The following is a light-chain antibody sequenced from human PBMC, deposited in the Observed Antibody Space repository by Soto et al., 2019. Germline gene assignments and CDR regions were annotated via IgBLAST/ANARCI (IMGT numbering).Light chain of an antibody. CDR1: QTISTY. Sequence: DIQMTQSPSTLSASVGDRVTITCRASQTISTYLAWYQQKPGRAPKLLIYDASGLEGGVPSRFSGSGSGTEFTLTISSLQPDDFATYYCQQYGSYSSWTFGQGKRLEIK. CDR2: DAS. V-gene: IGKV1-5*01. J-gene: IGKJ5*01. CDR3: QQYGSYSSWT.